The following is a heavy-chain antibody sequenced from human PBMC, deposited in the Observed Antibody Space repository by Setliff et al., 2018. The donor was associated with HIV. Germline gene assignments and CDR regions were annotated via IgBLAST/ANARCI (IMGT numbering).Heavy chain of an antibody. Sequence: SETLSLTCTVSGGSISSYYWSWIRQPPGKGLEWIGEINHSGSTNYNPSLKSRVTMSVDKSKNQFSLRLSSVTAADTAVYYYARARRAGSGPKYFQHWGQGTLVTVSS. CDR2: INHSGST. CDR1: GGSISSYY. J-gene: IGHJ1*01. CDR3: ARARRAGSGPKYFQH. D-gene: IGHD2-15*01. V-gene: IGHV4-59*12.